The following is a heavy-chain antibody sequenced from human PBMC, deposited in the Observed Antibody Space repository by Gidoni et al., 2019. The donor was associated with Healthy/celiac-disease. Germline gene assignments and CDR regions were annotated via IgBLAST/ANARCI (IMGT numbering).Heavy chain of an antibody. V-gene: IGHV1-69*06. J-gene: IGHJ1*01. CDR3: ARALHYYDSSGPFYFQH. CDR1: GGTFSSYA. D-gene: IGHD3-22*01. CDR2: IIPIFDTA. Sequence: QVQLVQSGAEVKQPGSSVKVSCKASGGTFSSYAIRWVRQAPGQGLEWMGGIIPIFDTANYAQKFQGRVTITADKSTSTAYMELSSLRSEDTAVYYCARALHYYDSSGPFYFQHWGQGTLVTVSS.